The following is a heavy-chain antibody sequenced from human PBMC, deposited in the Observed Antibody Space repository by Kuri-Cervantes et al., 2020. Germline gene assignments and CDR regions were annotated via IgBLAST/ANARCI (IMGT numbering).Heavy chain of an antibody. Sequence: GESLKISCAASGFTFRNYGTHWVRQAPGKGLEWVAFVRYDGSSTYYADSVKGRFIISRDNSKNTLHLQMNSLRGEDTAVYYCARMTYMDVWGKGTTVTVSS. V-gene: IGHV3-30*02. J-gene: IGHJ6*03. CDR3: ARMTYMDV. CDR2: VRYDGSST. CDR1: GFTFRNYG.